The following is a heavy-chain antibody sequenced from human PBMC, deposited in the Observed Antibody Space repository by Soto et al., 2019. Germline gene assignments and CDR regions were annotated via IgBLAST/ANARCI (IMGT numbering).Heavy chain of an antibody. CDR3: ARASGSSYWFDP. CDR1: GDSISNSRFY. J-gene: IGHJ5*02. D-gene: IGHD1-26*01. Sequence: SETLSLTCSVSGDSISNSRFYWAWIRQPPGEGLEWIGSIYHTGNAYYNPSLKSRVTISVDTSKNQFSLKLTSVTAADAALYYCARASGSSYWFDPWGQGTLVTVSS. CDR2: IYHTGNA. V-gene: IGHV4-39*01.